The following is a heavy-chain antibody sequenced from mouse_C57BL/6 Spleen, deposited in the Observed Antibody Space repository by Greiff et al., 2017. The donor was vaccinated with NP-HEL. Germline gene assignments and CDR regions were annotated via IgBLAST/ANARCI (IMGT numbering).Heavy chain of an antibody. CDR3: AHMVTDWYFDV. Sequence: VQLQQSGAELVMPGASVKLSCKASGYTFTSYWMHWVKQRPGQGLEWIGEIDPSDSYTNYNQKFKGKSTLTVDKSSSTAYMQLSSLTSEDSAVYYCAHMVTDWYFDVWGTGTTVTVSS. V-gene: IGHV1-69*01. J-gene: IGHJ1*03. CDR1: GYTFTSYW. CDR2: IDPSDSYT. D-gene: IGHD2-2*01.